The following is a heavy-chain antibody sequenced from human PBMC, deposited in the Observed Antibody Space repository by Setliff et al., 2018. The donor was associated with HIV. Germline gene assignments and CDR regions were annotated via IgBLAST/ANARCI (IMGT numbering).Heavy chain of an antibody. V-gene: IGHV1-2*02. Sequence: ASVKVSCKASGYTFTGYYMHWVRQAPGQGLEWMGWINPNSGGTNYAQKFQGRVTMTRDTSISTAYMELSRLRYDDTAVYYCARSGYSSSWYLDYYYYYGMDVWGQGTTVTVSS. CDR1: GYTFTGYY. D-gene: IGHD6-13*01. J-gene: IGHJ6*02. CDR3: ARSGYSSSWYLDYYYYYGMDV. CDR2: INPNSGGT.